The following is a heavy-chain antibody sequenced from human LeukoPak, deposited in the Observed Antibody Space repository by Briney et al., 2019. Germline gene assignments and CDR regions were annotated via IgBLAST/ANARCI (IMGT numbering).Heavy chain of an antibody. V-gene: IGHV1-2*02. CDR1: GHTLTVHY. D-gene: IGHD1-1*01. Sequence: GASVKVSCKASGHTLTVHYIHWVRQGPGQGLEWLGWITLHSGDTHYAQKYQGRLTMTSDTSISTGYMELSTLQFDDTAAYYCAREGQLGLDNWGQGTLVTVSS. CDR2: ITLHSGDT. CDR3: AREGQLGLDN. J-gene: IGHJ1*01.